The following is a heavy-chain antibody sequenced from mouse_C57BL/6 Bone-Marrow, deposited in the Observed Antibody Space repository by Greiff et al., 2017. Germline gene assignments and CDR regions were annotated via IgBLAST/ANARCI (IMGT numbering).Heavy chain of an antibody. CDR3: ARQDFTTVVASRYFDV. V-gene: IGHV5-12*01. D-gene: IGHD1-1*01. Sequence: EVQVVESGGGLVQPGGSLKLSCAASGFTFSDYYMYWVRQTPEKRLEWVAYISNGGGSTYYPDTVKGRFTISRDNAKNTLYLQMSRLKSEDTAMYYCARQDFTTVVASRYFDVWGTGTTVTVSS. CDR1: GFTFSDYY. CDR2: ISNGGGST. J-gene: IGHJ1*03.